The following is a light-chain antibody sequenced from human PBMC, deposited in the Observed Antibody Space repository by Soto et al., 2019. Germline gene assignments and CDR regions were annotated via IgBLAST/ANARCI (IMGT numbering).Light chain of an antibody. J-gene: IGLJ3*02. V-gene: IGLV2-14*03. Sequence: QSVLTQPASVSGSPGQSITFSCTGTSSDVGSYNFVSWYQHHPGKAPKLMIYDVTNRPSGVSNRFSGSKSGNTASLTISGLQAEDEADYYCSSYTTSTTLVFGGGTQLTVL. CDR3: SSYTTSTTLV. CDR1: SSDVGSYNF. CDR2: DVT.